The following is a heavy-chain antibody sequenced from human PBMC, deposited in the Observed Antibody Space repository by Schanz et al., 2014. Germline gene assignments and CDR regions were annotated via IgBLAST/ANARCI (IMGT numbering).Heavy chain of an antibody. Sequence: EVQLVESGGGLVQPGGSLTLSCAASGFTFSSYLMSWVRQAPGKGLEWVSGIGGSGGSTDYADSVKGRFTISRDESKNSLYLQMNSLKTEDTAVYYCARSPRMDVWGQGTMVTVSS. CDR1: GFTFSSYL. J-gene: IGHJ6*02. CDR3: ARSPRMDV. CDR2: IGGSGGST. V-gene: IGHV3-23*04.